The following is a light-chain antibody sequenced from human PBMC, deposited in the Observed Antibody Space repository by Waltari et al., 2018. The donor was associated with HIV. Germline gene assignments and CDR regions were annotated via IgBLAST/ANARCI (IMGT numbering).Light chain of an antibody. CDR2: YDD. CDR3: GTWDSSLSAGV. J-gene: IGLJ2*01. Sequence: QSVLTQPPSVFEAPRQRVTISCSGSSSNIGNNAVNWYQQVPGKAPKLLIYYDDLWSSGIPDRFSGSKSGTSATLDITGLQTGDEADYYCGTWDSSLSAGVFGGGTKLTVL. V-gene: IGLV1-36*01. CDR1: SSNIGNNA.